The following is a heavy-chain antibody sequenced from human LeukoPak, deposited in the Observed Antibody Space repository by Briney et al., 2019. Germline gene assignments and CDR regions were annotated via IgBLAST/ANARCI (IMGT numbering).Heavy chain of an antibody. Sequence: GGPLRLSCAASGFTFDDYGMSWVRQAPGKGLEWVSAISGSGTSTYYADSVKGRFTISRDNSKNTLYLQMNSLRAEDTAVYYCAKGNYDILTGYLYYFDYWGQGTLVTVSS. D-gene: IGHD3-9*01. V-gene: IGHV3-23*01. CDR3: AKGNYDILTGYLYYFDY. J-gene: IGHJ4*02. CDR1: GFTFDDYG. CDR2: ISGSGTST.